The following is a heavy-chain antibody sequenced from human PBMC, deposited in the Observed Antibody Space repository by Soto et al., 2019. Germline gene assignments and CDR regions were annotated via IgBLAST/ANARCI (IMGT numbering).Heavy chain of an antibody. D-gene: IGHD2-2*02. J-gene: IGHJ6*02. Sequence: GGSLRLSCAASGFTFSDYYMSWIRRAPGKGLEWVSYISSSSSYTNYADSVKGRFTISRDNAKNSLYLQMNSLRAEDTAVYYCAREGSSTDIVVVPAAIRRYGMDVWGQGTTVTVSS. V-gene: IGHV3-11*06. CDR1: GFTFSDYY. CDR2: ISSSSSYT. CDR3: AREGSSTDIVVVPAAIRRYGMDV.